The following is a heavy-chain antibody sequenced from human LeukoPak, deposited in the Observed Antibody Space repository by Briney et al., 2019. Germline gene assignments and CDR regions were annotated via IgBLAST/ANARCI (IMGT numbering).Heavy chain of an antibody. D-gene: IGHD3-3*01. CDR1: GYTFTGSY. Sequence: ASVKVSCKASGYTFTGSYIHWVRQAPGQGLEWMGWINPNSGDTNYAQRFQGRVTMTRDTSISTAYMELTRLRYDDTAVYYCAKAVDIRYVEIDPWGQGTLVTISS. CDR3: AKAVDIRYVEIDP. CDR2: INPNSGDT. J-gene: IGHJ5*02. V-gene: IGHV1-2*02.